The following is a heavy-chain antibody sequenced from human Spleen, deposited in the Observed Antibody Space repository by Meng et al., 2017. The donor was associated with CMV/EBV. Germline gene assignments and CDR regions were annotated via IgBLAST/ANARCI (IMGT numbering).Heavy chain of an antibody. CDR3: ASASVVVIAATQGIDY. Sequence: QWKLQGAGSVVVKPTESLALACTVAGGSISSCYWSWIRQPARKGLDWIGRIYSSGSTNYNPSLKSRVTMSVDTSKTPFSLKLSSVTVADTAVYYCASASVVVIAATQGIDYWGQGTLVTVSS. CDR2: IYSSGST. D-gene: IGHD2-15*01. CDR1: GGSISSCY. V-gene: IGHV4-4*07. J-gene: IGHJ4*02.